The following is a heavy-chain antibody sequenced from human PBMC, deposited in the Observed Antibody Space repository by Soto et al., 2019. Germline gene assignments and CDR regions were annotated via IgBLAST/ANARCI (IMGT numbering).Heavy chain of an antibody. V-gene: IGHV4-59*01. D-gene: IGHD2-21*01. CDR2: IYYSGST. CDR1: GGSISSYY. CDR3: ARTVELIYYYYMDV. Sequence: SETLSLTCTVSGGSISSYYWSWIRQPPGKGLEWIGYIYYSGSTNYNPSLKSRVTISVDTSKNQFSLKLSSVTAADTAVYYCARTVELIYYYYMDVWGKGTTVTV. J-gene: IGHJ6*03.